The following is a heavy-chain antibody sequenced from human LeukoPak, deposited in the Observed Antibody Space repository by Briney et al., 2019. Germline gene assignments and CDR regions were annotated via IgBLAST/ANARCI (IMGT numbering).Heavy chain of an antibody. D-gene: IGHD3-22*01. CDR2: ISSSSSYI. V-gene: IGHV3-21*01. CDR1: GFTFSRYS. J-gene: IGHJ4*02. Sequence: GGSLRLSCAASGFTFSRYSMNWVRQAPGKGLEWVSSISSSSSYIYYADSVKGRFTISRDNAKNSLYLQMNSLRAEDTAVYYCARDTGAYYDSGGLDYWGQGTLVTVSS. CDR3: ARDTGAYYDSGGLDY.